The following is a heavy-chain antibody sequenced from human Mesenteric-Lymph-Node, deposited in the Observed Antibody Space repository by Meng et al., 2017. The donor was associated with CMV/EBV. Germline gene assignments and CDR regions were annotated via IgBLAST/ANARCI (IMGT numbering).Heavy chain of an antibody. CDR1: GYTFNSYA. Sequence: ASAKVSCKTSGYTFNSYAISWVRQAPGQGLEWMGWISAYSGDTYYIEKLRGRVTMTTETSTTTAYMDLRNLGSDDAAVDYCVRGGGSGDSWGQGTLVTVSS. CDR3: VRGGGSGDS. D-gene: IGHD3-16*01. CDR2: ISAYSGDT. V-gene: IGHV1-18*01. J-gene: IGHJ5*01.